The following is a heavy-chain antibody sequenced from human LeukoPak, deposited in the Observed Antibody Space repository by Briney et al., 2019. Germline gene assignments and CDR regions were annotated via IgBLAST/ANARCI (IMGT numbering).Heavy chain of an antibody. Sequence: SETLSLTCAVYGGSFSGYYWSWIRQPPGKGLEWIGEINHSGSTNYNPSLKSRVTISVDTSKNQFSLKLSPVTAADTAVYYCARNGRFLNWFDPWGQGTLVTVSS. CDR2: INHSGST. J-gene: IGHJ5*02. D-gene: IGHD3-3*01. CDR3: ARNGRFLNWFDP. V-gene: IGHV4-34*01. CDR1: GGSFSGYY.